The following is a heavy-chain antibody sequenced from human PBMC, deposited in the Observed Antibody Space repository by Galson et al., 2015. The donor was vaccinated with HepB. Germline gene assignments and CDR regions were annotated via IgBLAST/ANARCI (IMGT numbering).Heavy chain of an antibody. CDR2: IKSKTDGGTT. CDR3: TTDSRVIHSFDY. CDR1: GFIFSNYA. J-gene: IGHJ4*02. D-gene: IGHD3-16*02. V-gene: IGHV3-15*01. Sequence: SLRLSCAASGFIFSNYAMSWVRQAPGKGLEWVGRIKSKTDGGTTDYAAPVKGRFTISRDDSKNTLNLQMNSLKTEDTAVYYCTTDSRVIHSFDYWGQGTLVTVSS.